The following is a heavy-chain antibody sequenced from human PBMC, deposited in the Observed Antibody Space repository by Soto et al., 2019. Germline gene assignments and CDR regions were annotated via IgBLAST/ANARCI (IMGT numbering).Heavy chain of an antibody. Sequence: LVESLKISCQGSGYIFGSYWIWWCLQMAVKDLEWMGIIYPGDSDTRYSPSFQGQVTISADKSLRTAYLQWTSLKASDTALYYCARTRACTLGLYFGGMDVWCQGTTVTVSS. CDR3: ARTRACTLGLYFGGMDV. CDR1: GYIFGSYW. V-gene: IGHV5-51*01. D-gene: IGHD2-8*01. CDR2: IYPGDSDT. J-gene: IGHJ6*02.